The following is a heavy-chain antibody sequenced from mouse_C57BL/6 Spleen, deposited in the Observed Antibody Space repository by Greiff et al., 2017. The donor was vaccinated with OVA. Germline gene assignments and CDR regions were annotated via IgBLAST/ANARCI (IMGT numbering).Heavy chain of an antibody. Sequence: VQLQQSGTVLARPGASVKMSCKTSGYTFTSYWMHWVKQRPGQGLEWIGAIYPGNSDTSYNQKFKGKAKLTAVTSASTAYMELSSLTNEDSAVYVVTVYYSNSLYFDYWGQGTTLTVSS. V-gene: IGHV1-5*01. D-gene: IGHD2-5*01. CDR2: IYPGNSDT. CDR3: TVYYSNSLYFDY. J-gene: IGHJ2*01. CDR1: GYTFTSYW.